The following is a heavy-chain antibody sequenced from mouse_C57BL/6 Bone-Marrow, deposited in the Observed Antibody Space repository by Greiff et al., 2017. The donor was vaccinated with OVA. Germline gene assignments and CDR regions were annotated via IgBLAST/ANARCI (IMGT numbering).Heavy chain of an antibody. Sequence: VKLMESGPELVKPGASVKISCKASGYAFSSSWMNWVKQRPGKGLEWIGRIYPGDGDTNYNGKFKGKATLTADKSYSTAYMQLSSLTSENSAVYFCTKSETAIYAMDYWGQGTSVTVSS. V-gene: IGHV1-82*01. CDR1: GYAFSSSW. D-gene: IGHD3-2*01. CDR2: IYPGDGDT. J-gene: IGHJ4*01. CDR3: TKSETAIYAMDY.